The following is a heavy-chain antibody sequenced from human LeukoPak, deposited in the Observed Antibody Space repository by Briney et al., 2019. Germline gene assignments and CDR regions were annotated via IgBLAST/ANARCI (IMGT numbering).Heavy chain of an antibody. CDR1: GGTFSSYA. Sequence: AAVNVSCKASGGTFSSYAISWVRQAAGRGRDGMGRIIPIFGSANYAQKFQGRVTITTDESTSTAYMELSSLRSEDTAVYYCARDLGIAVAAIGYYYYMDVWGKGTTVTVSS. CDR3: ARDLGIAVAAIGYYYYMDV. D-gene: IGHD6-19*01. CDR2: IIPIFGSA. J-gene: IGHJ6*03. V-gene: IGHV1-69*05.